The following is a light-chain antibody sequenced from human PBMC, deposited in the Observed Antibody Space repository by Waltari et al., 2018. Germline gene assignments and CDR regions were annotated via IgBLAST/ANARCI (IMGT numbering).Light chain of an antibody. CDR3: QQSYKTPLT. CDR1: QSISSY. V-gene: IGKV1-39*01. J-gene: IGKJ4*01. Sequence: IQMTQSPSPLFASVGDQVTITCRASQSISSYLNWYQQKPGKAPKLLIYAASTLQSEVPSRFSGSGSGTDFTVTISSLQPEDIATYYCQQSYKTPLTVGGGTKVEIK. CDR2: AAS.